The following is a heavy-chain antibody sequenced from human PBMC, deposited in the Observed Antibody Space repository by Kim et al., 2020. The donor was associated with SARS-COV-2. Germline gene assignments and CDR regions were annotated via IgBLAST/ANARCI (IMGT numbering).Heavy chain of an antibody. CDR1: GYRFTNYW. V-gene: IGHV5-51*01. J-gene: IGHJ6*02. Sequence: GESLKISCKGSGYRFTNYWIGWVRQMPGKGLEWMGIIYPGDSDTRYSPSFQGQVTISADKSISTAFLQWSSLRASDTAMYYCARLLIDYGWDVWGQGTTVTVSS. CDR3: ARLLIDYGWDV. CDR2: IYPGDSDT.